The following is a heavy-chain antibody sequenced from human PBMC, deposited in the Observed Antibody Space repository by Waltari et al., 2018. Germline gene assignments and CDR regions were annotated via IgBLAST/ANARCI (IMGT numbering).Heavy chain of an antibody. Sequence: EVQLVESGGGLVQPGRSLRLSCAASGFTFDDYAMHWVRQAPGKGLEWVSGISWNSGSICYADSVKGRFTISRDNAKNSLYLQMNSLRAEDMALYYCAKAGGYSGYEEVFDYWGQGTLVTVSS. CDR3: AKAGGYSGYEEVFDY. D-gene: IGHD5-12*01. CDR1: GFTFDDYA. J-gene: IGHJ4*02. CDR2: ISWNSGSI. V-gene: IGHV3-9*03.